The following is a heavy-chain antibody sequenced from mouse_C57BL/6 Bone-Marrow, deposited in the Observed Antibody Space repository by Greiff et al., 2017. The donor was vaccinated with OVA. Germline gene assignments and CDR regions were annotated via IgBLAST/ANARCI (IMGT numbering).Heavy chain of an antibody. Sequence: EVKLVESEGGLVQPGSSMKLSCTASGFTFSDYYMAWVRQVPEKGLEWVANINYDGSSTYYLDSLKSRFIISRDNAKNILYLQMSSLKSEDTATYYCARGPFPYDGYSWFAYWGQGTLVTVSA. CDR3: ARGPFPYDGYSWFAY. CDR1: GFTFSDYY. D-gene: IGHD2-3*01. J-gene: IGHJ3*01. V-gene: IGHV5-16*01. CDR2: INYDGSST.